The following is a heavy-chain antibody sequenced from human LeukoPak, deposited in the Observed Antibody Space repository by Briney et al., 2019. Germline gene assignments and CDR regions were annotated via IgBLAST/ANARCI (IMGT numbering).Heavy chain of an antibody. CDR1: GFTFSSYE. J-gene: IGHJ3*02. D-gene: IGHD3-10*01. V-gene: IGHV3-48*03. CDR2: ITASGGSI. Sequence: PGGSLRLSCVASGFTFSSYEMNWVRQAPGKGLEWISYITASGGSIHYADSVKGRFSISRDNAKNTLYLQMNSLRAEDTAVYYCARDQAGAFDIWGQGTMVTVSS. CDR3: ARDQAGAFDI.